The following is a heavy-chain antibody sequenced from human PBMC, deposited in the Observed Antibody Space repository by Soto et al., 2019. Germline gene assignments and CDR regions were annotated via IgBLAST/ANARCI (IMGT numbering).Heavy chain of an antibody. CDR1: GYTFTSYD. CDR3: ARPPRNGRGNWFDP. CDR2: MNPNSGNT. Sequence: QVQLVQSGAEVKKPGASVKVSCKASGYTFTSYDINWVRQATGQGLEWMGWMNPNSGNTGYAQKFQGRVTMTRNTSISTAYMELSSLRYEDTAVYYCARPPRNGRGNWFDPWGQGTLVTVSS. V-gene: IGHV1-8*01. J-gene: IGHJ5*02.